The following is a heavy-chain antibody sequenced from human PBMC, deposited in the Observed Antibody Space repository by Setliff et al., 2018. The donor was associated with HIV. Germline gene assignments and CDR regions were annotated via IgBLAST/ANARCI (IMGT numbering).Heavy chain of an antibody. D-gene: IGHD6-19*01. CDR2: IYYSGST. J-gene: IGHJ4*02. Sequence: SETLSLTCSVSGGSTTSGGYYWSWIRQHPGKGLEYIGYIYYSGSTYYNPSLKSRVTISVDTSKNHFSLRLSSVTAADTAVYYCARRAVAGTSFDYWGQGTLVTVSS. CDR3: ARRAVAGTSFDY. CDR1: GGSTTSGGYY. V-gene: IGHV4-30-4*01.